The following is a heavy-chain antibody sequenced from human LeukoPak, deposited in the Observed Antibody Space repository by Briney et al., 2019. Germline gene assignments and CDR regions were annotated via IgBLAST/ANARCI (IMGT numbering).Heavy chain of an antibody. D-gene: IGHD1-26*01. CDR1: GFTFSTYA. CDR2: ISGSGGGT. CDR3: AKNRGAGSHYYCHMNV. Sequence: GGSLRLSCAASGFTFSTYAMSWVRQAAGKGLEWVSLISGSGGGTYYADSVKGRFTIFRDNSKNTLYLQLNSLRVEDTAVYYCAKNRGAGSHYYCHMNVWGKGTTVTVSS. J-gene: IGHJ6*03. V-gene: IGHV3-23*01.